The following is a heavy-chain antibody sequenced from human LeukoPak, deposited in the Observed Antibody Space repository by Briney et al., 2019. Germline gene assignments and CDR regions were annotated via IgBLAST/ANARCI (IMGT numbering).Heavy chain of an antibody. D-gene: IGHD6-13*01. Sequence: SETLSLTCTVSGGSINNIYYWCWIRQPPGRGREWIGSIYYSGSTYYNPSLNSRVNISVDTSKNQFSLNLSSVTAADTAVYYCAKHKQLVLLYWGQGTLVTVSS. V-gene: IGHV4-39*01. CDR1: GGSINNIYY. CDR3: AKHKQLVLLY. J-gene: IGHJ4*02. CDR2: IYYSGST.